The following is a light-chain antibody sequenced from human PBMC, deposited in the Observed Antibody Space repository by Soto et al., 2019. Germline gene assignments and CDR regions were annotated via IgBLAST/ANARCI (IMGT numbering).Light chain of an antibody. CDR3: QQYDTLMIT. J-gene: IGKJ5*01. Sequence: DIQMTQSPSSLSASVGDRVTITCQASQDIRKYLNWYQQKPVKAPKLLIYDATNLETGVPSRFSGSGSGTDFTFTISRLQPEDNATYYCQQYDTLMITFGQGTRLEIK. CDR2: DAT. CDR1: QDIRKY. V-gene: IGKV1-33*01.